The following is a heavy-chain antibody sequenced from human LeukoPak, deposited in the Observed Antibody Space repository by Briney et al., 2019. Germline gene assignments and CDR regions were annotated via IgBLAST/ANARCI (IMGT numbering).Heavy chain of an antibody. V-gene: IGHV3-66*01. CDR3: ARSTSSEYDIYHFDY. CDR2: IYSGGNT. CDR1: GFTASTNY. Sequence: GGSLRLSCAASGFTASTNYMSWVRQAPGRGLEWVSVIYSGGNTYYADSVKGRFTISRDNSKNTLYLQMNSLRAEDTAVYYCARSTSSEYDIYHFDYWGQGTLVTVSS. J-gene: IGHJ4*02. D-gene: IGHD3-9*01.